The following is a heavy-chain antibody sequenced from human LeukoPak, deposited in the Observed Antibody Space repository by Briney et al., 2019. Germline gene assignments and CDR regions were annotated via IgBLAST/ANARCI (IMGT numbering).Heavy chain of an antibody. CDR3: ASNTAMALTTYDY. CDR1: GGTFSSYA. D-gene: IGHD5-18*01. Sequence: ASVKVSCKASGGTFSSYAISWVRQAPGQGLEWMGGIIPIFGTANYAQKFQGRVTITADESTSTAYMELSSLRSEDTAVYYRASNTAMALTTYDYWGQGTLVTVSS. CDR2: IIPIFGTA. V-gene: IGHV1-69*13. J-gene: IGHJ4*02.